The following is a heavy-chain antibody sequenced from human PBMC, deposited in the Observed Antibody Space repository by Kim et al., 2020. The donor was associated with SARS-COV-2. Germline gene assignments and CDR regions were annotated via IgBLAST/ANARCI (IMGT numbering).Heavy chain of an antibody. CDR2: INHSGST. CDR3: AREGVITMVRGTQLRDYYYRMDV. J-gene: IGHJ6*02. CDR1: GGSFSGYY. Sequence: SETLSLTCAVYGGSFSGYYWSWIRQPPGKGLEWIGEINHSGSTNYNPTLKSRVTISVDTSKNQFSLKLSSVTAADTAVYYCAREGVITMVRGTQLRDYYYRMDVLGQGTTVTVS. D-gene: IGHD3-10*01. V-gene: IGHV4-34*01.